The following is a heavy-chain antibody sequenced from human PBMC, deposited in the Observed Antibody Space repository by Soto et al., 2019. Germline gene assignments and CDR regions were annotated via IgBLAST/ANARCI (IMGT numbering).Heavy chain of an antibody. D-gene: IGHD3-3*01. V-gene: IGHV1-18*04. CDR2: ISAYNGNT. CDR1: GYTFTSYG. Sequence: ASVKVSCKASGYTFTSYGISWVRQAPGQGLEWMGWISAYNGNTNYAQKVQGRVTMTTDTSTSTVYMELRSLRSDDTAVYYCACDLDFWSSQPLGFWGQGTLVTVSS. CDR3: ACDLDFWSSQPLGF. J-gene: IGHJ4*02.